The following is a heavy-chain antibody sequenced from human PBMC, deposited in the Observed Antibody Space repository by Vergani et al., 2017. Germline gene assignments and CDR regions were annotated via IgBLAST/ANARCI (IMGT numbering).Heavy chain of an antibody. CDR1: GFTFSSYA. V-gene: IGHV3-23*01. J-gene: IGHJ4*02. Sequence: EVQLLESGGGLLQLGGSLKLSCAASGFTFSSYAMNWVRQAPGTGLEWVSVISGSGGSIYYADSVKGRFTVSRDNSKKTLYLQMNSLRAEDTAVYYCAKGEYSYGYGGYFDYWGQGTLVTVSS. CDR2: ISGSGGSI. CDR3: AKGEYSYGYGGYFDY. D-gene: IGHD5-18*01.